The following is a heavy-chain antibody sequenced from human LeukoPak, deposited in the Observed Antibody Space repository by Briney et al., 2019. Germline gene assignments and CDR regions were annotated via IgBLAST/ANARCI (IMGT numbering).Heavy chain of an antibody. CDR2: INPGAGST. CDR3: ARGIYYSSGRTSFDY. V-gene: IGHV1-46*01. J-gene: IGHJ4*02. Sequence: GASVKVSCKASGYTFTGYYMHWVRQAPGQGLEWMGIINPGAGSTTYAQKFQGRVTMTRDTSTSTVYMELSSLKSEDTAVYYCARGIYYSSGRTSFDYWGQGTLVTVSS. CDR1: GYTFTGYY. D-gene: IGHD6-19*01.